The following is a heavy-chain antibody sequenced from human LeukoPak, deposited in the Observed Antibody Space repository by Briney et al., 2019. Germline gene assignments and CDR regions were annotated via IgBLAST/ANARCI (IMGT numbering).Heavy chain of an antibody. CDR1: GFSLSTTGVG. CDR3: ALHSEVGVVNDY. D-gene: IGHD3-3*01. Sequence: ESGPTLVKXTQTLTLTCTFSGFSLSTTGVGVDWIPQPPGKALEWLALIYWDDDKRYSPSLNSRLTITKDTSKNQVVLTMTNMDPVDTATYYCALHSEVGVVNDYWGQGTLVTVSS. V-gene: IGHV2-5*02. CDR2: IYWDDDK. J-gene: IGHJ4*02.